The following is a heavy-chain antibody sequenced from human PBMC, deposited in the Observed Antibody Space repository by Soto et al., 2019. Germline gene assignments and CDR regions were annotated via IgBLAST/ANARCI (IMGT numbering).Heavy chain of an antibody. CDR3: ATERISGSYDY. CDR1: GGTFSSYA. CDR2: FDPEDGET. D-gene: IGHD1-26*01. Sequence: ASVKVSCKASGGTFSSYAISWVRQAPGKGLEWMGGFDPEDGETIYAQKFQGRVTMTEDTSTDTAYMELSSLRSEDTAVYYCATERISGSYDYWGQGTLVTVSS. J-gene: IGHJ4*02. V-gene: IGHV1-24*01.